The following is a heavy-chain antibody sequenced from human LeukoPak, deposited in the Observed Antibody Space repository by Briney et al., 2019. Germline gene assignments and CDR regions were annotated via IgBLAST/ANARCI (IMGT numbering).Heavy chain of an antibody. CDR3: ARRRPGNYDLDY. V-gene: IGHV4-59*08. CDR1: GGSISGYY. D-gene: IGHD1-14*01. Sequence: PSETLSLTCTVSGGSISGYYWNWLRQPPGKGLEWIGYVSYSGSTNYNPSLKSRVTISVDTSKNQFSLKVSAVTAADTAVYYCARRRPGNYDLDYWGQGTLVTVSS. J-gene: IGHJ4*02. CDR2: VSYSGST.